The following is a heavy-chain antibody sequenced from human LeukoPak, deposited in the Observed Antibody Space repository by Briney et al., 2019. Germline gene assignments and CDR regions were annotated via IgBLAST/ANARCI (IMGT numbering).Heavy chain of an antibody. D-gene: IGHD1-26*01. CDR1: GGSINTYY. Sequence: SETLSLTCNVSGGSINTYYWTWIRHPPGKGLEWLGYIYYTGSTKYNPSLQSRVTISVDTSKNQFSLKLSSVTAADTAVYYCARVRKWEPTDRYYCYMDVWGKGTTVTVSS. CDR2: IYYTGST. CDR3: ARVRKWEPTDRYYCYMDV. V-gene: IGHV4-59*12. J-gene: IGHJ6*03.